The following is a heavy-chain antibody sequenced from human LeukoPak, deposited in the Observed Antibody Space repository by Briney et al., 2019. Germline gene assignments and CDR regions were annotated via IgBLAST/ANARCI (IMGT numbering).Heavy chain of an antibody. CDR1: GGSISSYY. CDR2: INHSGST. J-gene: IGHJ3*02. Sequence: SETLSLTCTVSGGSISSYYWSWIRQPPGKGLEWIGEINHSGSTNYNPSLKSRVTISVDTSKNQFSLKLSSVTAADTAVHYCARYYYDSSGLDPYDAFDIWGQGTMVTVSS. V-gene: IGHV4-34*01. CDR3: ARYYYDSSGLDPYDAFDI. D-gene: IGHD3-22*01.